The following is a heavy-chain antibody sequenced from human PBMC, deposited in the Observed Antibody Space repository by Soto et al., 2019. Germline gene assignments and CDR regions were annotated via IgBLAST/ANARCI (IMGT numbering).Heavy chain of an antibody. CDR2: ISSTTNYI. CDR1: VFTFTRYS. V-gene: IGHV3-21*06. Sequence: PGGSLRLSCAASVFTFTRYSMNWVRQAPGKGLEWVSFISSTTNYIYYGDSMKGRFTISRDNAKNSLYLEMNSLRAEDTAVYYCARESEDLTSNFDYWGQGTLVTVSS. J-gene: IGHJ4*02. CDR3: ARESEDLTSNFDY.